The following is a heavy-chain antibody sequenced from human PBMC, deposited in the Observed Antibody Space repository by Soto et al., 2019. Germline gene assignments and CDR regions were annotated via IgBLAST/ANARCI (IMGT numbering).Heavy chain of an antibody. J-gene: IGHJ2*01. V-gene: IGHV4-61*03. Sequence: PRGKGLEWIGHINHSGTANYNPSLKTRATISLDTSKKHFYLKLPSVPSADTAVYYCARGLDLYGPGSPELSGTWGAAPLITVS. CDR3: ARGLDLYGPGSPELSGT. D-gene: IGHD3-10*01. CDR2: INHSGTA.